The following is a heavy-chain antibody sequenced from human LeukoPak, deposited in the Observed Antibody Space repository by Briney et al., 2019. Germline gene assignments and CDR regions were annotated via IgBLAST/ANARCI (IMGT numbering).Heavy chain of an antibody. CDR2: ISSNGGDT. J-gene: IGHJ3*02. CDR3: VKDFAFAFDI. Sequence: GGSLRLSCSASGFTFNSYPMHWVRQAPGKGLDYVAAISSNGGDTYYADSVKGRFTISRDNSRNTLYLQMRSLRTEDTTVYYCVKDFAFAFDIWGPGTMVTASS. V-gene: IGHV3-64D*06. CDR1: GFTFNSYP.